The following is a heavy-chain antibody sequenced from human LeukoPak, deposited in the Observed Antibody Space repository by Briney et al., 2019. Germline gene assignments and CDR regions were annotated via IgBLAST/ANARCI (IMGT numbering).Heavy chain of an antibody. D-gene: IGHD2-2*01. J-gene: IGHJ6*03. CDR1: GGSISSGSSC. Sequence: PSQTLSLTCTVSGGSISSGSSCWSWIRQPAEKGLEWIGHISTSGSTNYNPSLKSRVTISVDTSKNQFSLKLSSVTAADTAVYYCASGDCSSTSCHAIGYFSYYYYMDVWGKGTTVTVSS. CDR3: ASGDCSSTSCHAIGYFSYYYYMDV. V-gene: IGHV4-61*09. CDR2: ISTSGST.